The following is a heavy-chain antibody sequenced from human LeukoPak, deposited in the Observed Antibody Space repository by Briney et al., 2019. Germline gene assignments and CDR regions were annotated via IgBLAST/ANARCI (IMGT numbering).Heavy chain of an antibody. CDR2: IHPRDSDT. Sequence: GKALKISCKGSGYRFTDYWIGWVRQMPGKGLEWVGIIHPRDSDTIYSPSFQGQVTISADKSISTAYLQWSSLKATDTAMYYCARYSCSGGTCYPPPDWGQGTLVTVSS. V-gene: IGHV5-51*01. CDR1: GYRFTDYW. J-gene: IGHJ4*02. D-gene: IGHD2-15*01. CDR3: ARYSCSGGTCYPPPD.